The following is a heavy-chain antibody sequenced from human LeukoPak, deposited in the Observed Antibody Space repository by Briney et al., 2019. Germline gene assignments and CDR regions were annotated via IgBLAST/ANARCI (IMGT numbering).Heavy chain of an antibody. J-gene: IGHJ5*02. Sequence: PGGSLRLSCAASGFTFDDYGMSWVRQAPGKGLELVSGINWNGGSTGYADSVKGRFTISRDNAKNSLYLQMNSLRAEDTALYYCARKQRGPAANNWFDPWGQGTLVTVSS. CDR2: INWNGGST. CDR1: GFTFDDYG. D-gene: IGHD2-2*01. V-gene: IGHV3-20*04. CDR3: ARKQRGPAANNWFDP.